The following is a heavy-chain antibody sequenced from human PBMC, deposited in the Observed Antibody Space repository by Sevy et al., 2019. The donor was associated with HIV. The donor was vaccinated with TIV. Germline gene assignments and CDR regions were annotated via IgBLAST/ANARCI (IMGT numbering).Heavy chain of an antibody. Sequence: GGSLRLSCAASGFTFSSYWMSWVRQAPGKGLEWVANIKQDGSEKYYVDSVKGRFTISRDNAKNSLYLQMNSLRAEDTAVYYCAREMGYYGSSVGEDAFDIWGQGTMVTVSS. J-gene: IGHJ3*02. CDR2: IKQDGSEK. CDR3: AREMGYYGSSVGEDAFDI. V-gene: IGHV3-7*03. CDR1: GFTFSSYW. D-gene: IGHD3-22*01.